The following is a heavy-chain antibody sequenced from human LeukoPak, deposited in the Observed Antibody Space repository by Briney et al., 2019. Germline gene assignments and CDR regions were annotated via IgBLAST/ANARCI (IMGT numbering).Heavy chain of an antibody. V-gene: IGHV4-59*01. CDR3: ARVRDGYNYGYLDY. J-gene: IGHJ4*02. Sequence: SETLSLTCTVSGGSISSYYWSWIRQPPGKGLEWIGYIYYSGSTNYNPSLKSRVTISVDTSKNQSSLKLSSVTAADTAVYYCARVRDGYNYGYLDYWGQGTLVTASS. CDR1: GGSISSYY. CDR2: IYYSGST. D-gene: IGHD5-24*01.